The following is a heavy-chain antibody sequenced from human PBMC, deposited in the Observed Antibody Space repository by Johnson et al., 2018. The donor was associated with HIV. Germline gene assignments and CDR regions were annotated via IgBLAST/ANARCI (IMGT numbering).Heavy chain of an antibody. CDR2: IRYDGSNK. CDR3: ARVQSLQWELLDGDAFDI. D-gene: IGHD1-26*01. Sequence: QVLLVESGGGVVQTGGSLRLSCAASGFTFSSYGMHWVRQAPGKGLEWVAFIRYDGSNKYYADSVKGRFTISRDNSENTLYLQMNSLRAEDTAVYYCARVQSLQWELLDGDAFDIWGQGTTVTVSS. J-gene: IGHJ3*02. V-gene: IGHV3-30*02. CDR1: GFTFSSYG.